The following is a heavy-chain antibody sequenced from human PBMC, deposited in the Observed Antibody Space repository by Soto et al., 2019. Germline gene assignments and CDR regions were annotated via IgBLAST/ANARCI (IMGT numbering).Heavy chain of an antibody. Sequence: EVQLLESGGGLVRPGGSLRLSCAASGFTFYNYAMNWVRQAPGKGLEWVSTISGGGDGTYYADSVKGRSTISRDNSRNTVDLQRNSLRSEYTAVYYCAKKGLGSLATYCTTGDCHYAFDVWGQGTLVTVSS. CDR2: ISGGGDGT. V-gene: IGHV3-23*01. D-gene: IGHD2-8*01. CDR1: GFTFYNYA. CDR3: AKKGLGSLATYCTTGDCHYAFDV. J-gene: IGHJ3*01.